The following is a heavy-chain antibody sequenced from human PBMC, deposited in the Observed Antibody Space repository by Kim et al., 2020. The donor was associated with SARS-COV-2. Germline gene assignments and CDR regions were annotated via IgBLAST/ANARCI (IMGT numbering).Heavy chain of an antibody. D-gene: IGHD2-8*01. J-gene: IGHJ6*02. Sequence: ASVKVSCKASGYTFTGYYMHWVRQAPGQGLEWMGWINPNSGGTNYAQKFQGRVTMTRDTSISTAYMELSRLRSDDTAVYYCARVLSVYYGMDVWGQGTTVTVSS. CDR2: INPNSGGT. CDR3: ARVLSVYYGMDV. CDR1: GYTFTGYY. V-gene: IGHV1-2*02.